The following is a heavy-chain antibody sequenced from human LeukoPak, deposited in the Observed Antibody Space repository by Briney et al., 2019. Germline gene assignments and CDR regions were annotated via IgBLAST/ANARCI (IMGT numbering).Heavy chain of an antibody. CDR3: ARNAWGSSQGAFDI. CDR2: IYYSGNT. Sequence: SETLSLTCTVSGGSLSSYYWSWIRQPPGKGLEWIGYIYYSGNTNYNPSLKSRVTISVDTSKNQFSLELSSVTAADTAVYYCARNAWGSSQGAFDIWGQGTMVTVSS. V-gene: IGHV4-59*01. J-gene: IGHJ3*02. CDR1: GGSLSSYY. D-gene: IGHD2-2*01.